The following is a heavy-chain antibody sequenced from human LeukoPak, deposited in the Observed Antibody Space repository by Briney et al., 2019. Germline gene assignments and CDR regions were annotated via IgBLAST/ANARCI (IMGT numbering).Heavy chain of an antibody. D-gene: IGHD4/OR15-4a*01. Sequence: TGGSLRLPCEGSGFTFNNYAMSWVRQAPGKGPEWVSGISGSGTGTHYADSVKGRFIISRDSSKNTVFLQMNSLRVEDTALYYCGKDPNGDWVGAHDMCGQGTMVTVSS. V-gene: IGHV3-23*01. CDR2: ISGSGTGT. CDR1: GFTFNNYA. CDR3: GKDPNGDWVGAHDM. J-gene: IGHJ3*02.